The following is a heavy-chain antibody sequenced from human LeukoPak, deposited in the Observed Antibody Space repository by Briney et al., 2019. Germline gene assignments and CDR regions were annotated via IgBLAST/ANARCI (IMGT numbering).Heavy chain of an antibody. Sequence: ASVKVSCKASGGTFSSYAISWVRQAPGQGLEWMGGIIPIFGTANYAQKFQGRVTITTDESTSTAYMELSSLRSEDTAVYYCASGHVTRYYYYYYMDVWGKGPRSPSS. D-gene: IGHD4-23*01. J-gene: IGHJ6*03. V-gene: IGHV1-69*05. CDR2: IIPIFGTA. CDR3: ASGHVTRYYYYYYMDV. CDR1: GGTFSSYA.